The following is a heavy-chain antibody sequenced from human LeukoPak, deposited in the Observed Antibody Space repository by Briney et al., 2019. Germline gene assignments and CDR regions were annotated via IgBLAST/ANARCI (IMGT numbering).Heavy chain of an antibody. CDR2: ISHNGGST. J-gene: IGHJ4*02. CDR3: ARGLGKNILILWEPPQGQRGYFDC. CDR1: GFTFRSFA. D-gene: IGHD7-27*01. Sequence: GGPLRLSCTASGFTFRSFAMHWVRQAPGKGLEYVAGISHNGGSTYYGKSLKGRFSISRDNSKNTLYLQMGRLRADDMAVYYCARGLGKNILILWEPPQGQRGYFDCWGQGTLVTVSS. V-gene: IGHV3-64*01.